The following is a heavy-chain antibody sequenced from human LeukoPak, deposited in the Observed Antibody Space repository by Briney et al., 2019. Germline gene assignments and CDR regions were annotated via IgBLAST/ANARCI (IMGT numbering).Heavy chain of an antibody. Sequence: SETLSLTCTVSGGSISSSSYYWGWIRQPPGKGLEWIGSIYYSGSTYYNPSLKSRVTISVDTSKNQFSLKLSSVTAADTAVYYCASYPYYYDSSGYQPWGQGTLVTVSS. V-gene: IGHV4-39*01. CDR2: IYYSGST. CDR3: ASYPYYYDSSGYQP. J-gene: IGHJ4*02. CDR1: GGSISSSSYY. D-gene: IGHD3-22*01.